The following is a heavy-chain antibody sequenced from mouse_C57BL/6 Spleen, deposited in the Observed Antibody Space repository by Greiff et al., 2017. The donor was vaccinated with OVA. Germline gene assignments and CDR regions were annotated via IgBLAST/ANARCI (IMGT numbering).Heavy chain of an antibody. V-gene: IGHV1-80*01. J-gene: IGHJ2*01. CDR2: IYPGDGDT. Sequence: QVQLQQSGAELVKPGASVKISCKASGYAFSSYWMNWVKQRPGKGLEWIGQIYPGDGDTNYNGKFKGKATLTADKSSSTAYMQLSSLTSEDSAVDYCARGYYDYGGNGYFDYWGQGTTLTVSS. CDR3: ARGYYDYGGNGYFDY. CDR1: GYAFSSYW. D-gene: IGHD2-4*01.